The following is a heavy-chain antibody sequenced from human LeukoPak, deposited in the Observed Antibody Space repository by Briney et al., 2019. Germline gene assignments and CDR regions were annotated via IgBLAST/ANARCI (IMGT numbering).Heavy chain of an antibody. CDR3: ARSDYSNFFDY. Sequence: GESLKISCKASGYSFTNYWISWVRQMPGKGLEWMGKIDPSDSYSNYSPSFQGHVTISADKSISTAYLQWSSLKASDTAMYYCARSDYSNFFDYWGQGTLVTVSS. J-gene: IGHJ4*02. D-gene: IGHD4-11*01. V-gene: IGHV5-10-1*01. CDR2: IDPSDSYS. CDR1: GYSFTNYW.